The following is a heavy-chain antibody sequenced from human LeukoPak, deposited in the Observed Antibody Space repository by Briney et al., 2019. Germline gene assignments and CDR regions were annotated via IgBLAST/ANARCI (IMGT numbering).Heavy chain of an antibody. D-gene: IGHD2-15*01. CDR2: IIPIFGTA. CDR3: ARDMPGYCSGGSCYYSLYYYYGMDV. V-gene: IGHV1-69*01. Sequence: SVKVSCKASGGTFSSYAISWVRQAPGQGLEWMGGIIPIFGTANYAQKFQGRVTITADESTSTAYMELSSLRSEDTAVYYYARDMPGYCSGGSCYYSLYYYYGMDVWGQGTTVTVSS. CDR1: GGTFSSYA. J-gene: IGHJ6*02.